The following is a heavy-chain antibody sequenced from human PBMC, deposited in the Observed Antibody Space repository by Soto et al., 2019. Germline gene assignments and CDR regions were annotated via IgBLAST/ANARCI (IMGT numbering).Heavy chain of an antibody. CDR3: ASESADLRTRGSFDY. Sequence: QVQLVQSGAEVKKPGSSVKVSCKASGGTFSSYTISWVRQAPGQGLEWMGRIIPILGIANYAQKFQGRVTITADKSTSTAYMELSSLRSEDTAVYYCASESADLRTRGSFDYRGQGTLVTVSS. V-gene: IGHV1-69*02. CDR2: IIPILGIA. D-gene: IGHD3-10*01. J-gene: IGHJ4*02. CDR1: GGTFSSYT.